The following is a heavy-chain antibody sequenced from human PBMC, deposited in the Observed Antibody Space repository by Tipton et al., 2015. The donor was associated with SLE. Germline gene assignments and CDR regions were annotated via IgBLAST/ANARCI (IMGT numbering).Heavy chain of an antibody. CDR2: IYYSGST. J-gene: IGHJ4*02. Sequence: TLSLTCAVSGYSISSGYYWGWIRQPPGKGLEWIGYIYYSGSTNYNPSLKSRVTISVDTSKNQFSLKLSSVTAADTAVYYCARGGPIRFLEWLRGYFDYWGQGTLVTVSS. CDR3: ARGGPIRFLEWLRGYFDY. D-gene: IGHD3-3*01. V-gene: IGHV4-61*01. CDR1: GYSISSGYY.